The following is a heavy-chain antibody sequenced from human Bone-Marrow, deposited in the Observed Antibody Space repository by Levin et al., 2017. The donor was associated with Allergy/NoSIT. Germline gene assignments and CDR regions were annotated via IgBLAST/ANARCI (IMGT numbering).Heavy chain of an antibody. CDR3: ARVFGVEGYGDYEGIFDY. D-gene: IGHD4-17*01. CDR1: GYTFTSYA. Sequence: GGSLRLSCKASGYTFTSYAMHWVRQAPGQRLEWMGWINAGNGNTKYSQKFQGRVTITRDTSASTAYMELSSLRSEDTAVYYCARVFGVEGYGDYEGIFDYWGQGTLVTVSS. J-gene: IGHJ4*02. CDR2: INAGNGNT. V-gene: IGHV1-3*01.